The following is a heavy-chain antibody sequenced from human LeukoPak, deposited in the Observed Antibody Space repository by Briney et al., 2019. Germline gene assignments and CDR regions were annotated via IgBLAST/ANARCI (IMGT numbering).Heavy chain of an antibody. CDR1: GFTFSSYS. J-gene: IGHJ4*02. V-gene: IGHV3-21*01. CDR2: ISSSSSYI. Sequence: GGTLRLSCAASGFTFSSYSMNWVRQAPGKGLEWVSSISSSSSYIYYADSVKGRFTISRDNAKNSLYLQMNSLRAEDTAVYYCASGGRENYYYDSSGYYFAHEYWGQGTLVTVSS. CDR3: ASGGRENYYYDSSGYYFAHEY. D-gene: IGHD3-22*01.